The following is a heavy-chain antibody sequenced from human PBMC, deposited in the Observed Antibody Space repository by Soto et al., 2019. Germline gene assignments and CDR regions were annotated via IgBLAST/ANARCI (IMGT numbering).Heavy chain of an antibody. CDR2: IIPIVGKT. J-gene: IGHJ5*02. Sequence: ASVKVSCKTSGGTFSSYAISWVRQAPGQGLEWMGCIIPIVGKTNYAEKFQGRVTMTTDTSTSTAYMELRSLRSDDTAIYDGARDPHEFWTSYWFDPWGQGTPVTVSS. V-gene: IGHV1-18*01. CDR1: GGTFSSYA. CDR3: ARDPHEFWTSYWFDP. D-gene: IGHD3-3*01.